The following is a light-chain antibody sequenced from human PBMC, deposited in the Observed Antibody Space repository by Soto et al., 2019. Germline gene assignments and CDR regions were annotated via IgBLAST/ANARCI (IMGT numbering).Light chain of an antibody. CDR2: DVS. Sequence: QSALTQPASVSGSPGQSITISCTGTSSDVGGYNYVSWYQHHPGKAPKLMIYDVSNRPSGVSNRFSGSKSGNTASLTISGLQAEDEDDDYCSSYTSSSTLIYVFGAGTKLTVL. J-gene: IGLJ1*01. CDR3: SSYTSSSTLIYV. CDR1: SSDVGGYNY. V-gene: IGLV2-14*03.